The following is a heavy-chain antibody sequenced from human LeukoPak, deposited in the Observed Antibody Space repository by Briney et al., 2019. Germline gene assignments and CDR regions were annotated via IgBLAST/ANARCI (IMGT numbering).Heavy chain of an antibody. Sequence: GGSLRLSCAASGFTFSSYAVHWVRQAPGKGLEWVAVISYDGSNKYYADSVKGRFTISRDNSKNTLYLQMNSLRAEDTAVYYCARDSARYCSSTSCYTSYYYGMDVWGQGTTVTVSS. V-gene: IGHV3-30-3*01. CDR2: ISYDGSNK. CDR3: ARDSARYCSSTSCYTSYYYGMDV. CDR1: GFTFSSYA. D-gene: IGHD2-2*02. J-gene: IGHJ6*02.